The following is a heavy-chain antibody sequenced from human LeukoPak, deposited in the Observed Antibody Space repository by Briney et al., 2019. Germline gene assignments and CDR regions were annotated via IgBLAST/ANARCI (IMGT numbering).Heavy chain of an antibody. V-gene: IGHV4-39*01. D-gene: IGHD1-26*01. CDR2: IYYSGST. CDR3: ARLSGSYSA. J-gene: IGHJ5*02. CDR1: GGSISSSSYY. Sequence: PSETLSLTCTVSGGSISSSSYYWGWIRQPPGKGLEWIGSIYYSGSTYYNPSLKSRVTLSVDTSKNQFSLKLSSVTAADTAVYYCARLSGSYSAWSQGTLVTVSS.